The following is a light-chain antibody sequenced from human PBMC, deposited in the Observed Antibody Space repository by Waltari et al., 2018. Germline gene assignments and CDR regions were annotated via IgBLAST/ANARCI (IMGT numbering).Light chain of an antibody. CDR3: CSYAGSSTWV. Sequence: QSALTQPASVSGSPGQSITISCTGTSSDVGSYNLVSWYQQHPGKAPKLMFYEGSKLPSGVSSRFSGSKSGNTASLTVSGLQAEDEADYYCCSYAGSSTWVFGGGTKLTVL. V-gene: IGLV2-23*01. J-gene: IGLJ3*02. CDR2: EGS. CDR1: SSDVGSYNL.